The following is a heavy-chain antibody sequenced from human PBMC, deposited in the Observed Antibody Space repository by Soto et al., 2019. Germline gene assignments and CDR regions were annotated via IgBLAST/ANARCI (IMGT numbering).Heavy chain of an antibody. CDR2: IYYRGST. Sequence: QVQLQESGPGLVKPSETLSLTCTVSGGSINNHYWSWIRQPPGQGLEWIGYIYYRGSTNYNPSLKSRVTMSVDTSKSQFSLKLSSLTAADTAIYYCARANWFFDYWGQGTLGTVSS. V-gene: IGHV4-59*11. CDR1: GGSINNHY. D-gene: IGHD7-27*01. J-gene: IGHJ4*02. CDR3: ARANWFFDY.